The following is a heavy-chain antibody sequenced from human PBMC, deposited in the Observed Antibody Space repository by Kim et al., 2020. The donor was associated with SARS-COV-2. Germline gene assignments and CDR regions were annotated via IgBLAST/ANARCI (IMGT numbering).Heavy chain of an antibody. J-gene: IGHJ5*02. D-gene: IGHD4-17*01. CDR1: GFTFSSYS. CDR2: ISSSSSYI. CDR3: ARQYGDYVGSRFDP. V-gene: IGHV3-21*01. Sequence: GGSLRLSCAASGFTFSSYSMNWVRQAPGKGLEWVSSISSSSSYIYYADSVKGRFTISRDNAKNSLYLQMNSLRAEDTAVYYCARQYGDYVGSRFDPWGQGTLVTVSS.